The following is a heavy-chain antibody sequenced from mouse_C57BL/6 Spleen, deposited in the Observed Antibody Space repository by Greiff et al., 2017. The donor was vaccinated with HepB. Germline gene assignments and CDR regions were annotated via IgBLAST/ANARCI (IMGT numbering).Heavy chain of an antibody. D-gene: IGHD3-2*02. CDR1: GYTFTEYT. Sequence: VQLQQSGAELVKPGASVKLSCKASGYTFTEYTIHWVKQRSGQGLEWIGWFYPGSGSIKYNEKFKDKATLTADKSSSTVYMELSRLTSEDSAVYFCARHEAGGQLRRGGTRWFAYWGQGTLVTVSA. CDR3: ARHEAGGQLRRGGTRWFAY. V-gene: IGHV1-62-2*01. J-gene: IGHJ3*01. CDR2: FYPGSGSI.